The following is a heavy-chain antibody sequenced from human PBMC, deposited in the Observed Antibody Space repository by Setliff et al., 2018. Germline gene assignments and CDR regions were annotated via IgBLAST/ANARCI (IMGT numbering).Heavy chain of an antibody. CDR1: GGTFSSYG. CDR3: AREGVDTRSSTDYRYYMDV. V-gene: IGHV1-69*05. D-gene: IGHD5-18*01. Sequence: SVKVSCKASGGTFSSYGISWVRQAPGQGLEWMSGTIPMFGSTKYAQKFQERVTIIKDESTSTAYMEVSSLRTEDTAVYYCAREGVDTRSSTDYRYYMDVWGKGTTVTVSS. CDR2: TIPMFGST. J-gene: IGHJ6*03.